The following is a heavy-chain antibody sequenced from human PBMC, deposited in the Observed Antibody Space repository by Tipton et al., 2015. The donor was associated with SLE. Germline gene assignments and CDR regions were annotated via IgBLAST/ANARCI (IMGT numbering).Heavy chain of an antibody. D-gene: IGHD3-16*01. CDR3: TTWDVHVWKEWRPHYYFDY. CDR2: IKSETAGGTT. J-gene: IGHJ4*02. Sequence: SLRLSCTASGFPFNNAWMTWVRQAPGKGPEWVGRIKSETAGGTTDYAAPVKGRFTMSRDDSTNTVYLQMNSLRSEDTAVYYCTTWDVHVWKEWRPHYYFDYWGQGALVTVSS. V-gene: IGHV3-15*01. CDR1: GFPFNNAW.